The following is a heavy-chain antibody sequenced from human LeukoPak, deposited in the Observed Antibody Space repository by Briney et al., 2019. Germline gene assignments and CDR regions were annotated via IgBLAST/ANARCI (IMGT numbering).Heavy chain of an antibody. D-gene: IGHD3-3*01. Sequence: SETLSLTCTVSGGSISSYYWSWIRQPPGKGLEWIGYIYYSGSTNYNPSLESRVTISVDTSKNQFSLKLSSVTAADTAVYYCASGYYDFWSGPSARRAFDIWGQGTMVTVSS. CDR1: GGSISSYY. J-gene: IGHJ3*02. CDR2: IYYSGST. CDR3: ASGYYDFWSGPSARRAFDI. V-gene: IGHV4-59*01.